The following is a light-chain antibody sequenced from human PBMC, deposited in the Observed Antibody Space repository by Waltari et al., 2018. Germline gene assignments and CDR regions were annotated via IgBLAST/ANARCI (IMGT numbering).Light chain of an antibody. J-gene: IGLJ3*02. CDR1: SSDVGGYNY. CDR3: SSYAGSNNWV. V-gene: IGLV2-8*01. Sequence: QSALTQPPSASGSPGQSVTISCTGTSSDVGGYNYVSWYQQHPGKAPKLMIFEVSKRPAGFPDRFPGSKSGNTASLTVSGLQADDEAHYFCSSYAGSNNWVFGGGTKLTVL. CDR2: EVS.